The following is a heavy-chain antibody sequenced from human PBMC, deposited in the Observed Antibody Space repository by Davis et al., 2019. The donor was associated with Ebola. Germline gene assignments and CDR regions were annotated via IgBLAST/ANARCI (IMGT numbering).Heavy chain of an antibody. Sequence: GESLKISCSGSGFTFGDFGISWVRQAPGKGLECVGFIRSNSHGGTTEYAASVKGRFTISRDDSKSIAYLQMDSLKIEDTAVYYRSRDLKQRPPSYYDGMDVWGQGTTVTVSS. CDR2: IRSNSHGGTT. V-gene: IGHV3-49*04. J-gene: IGHJ6*02. CDR3: SRDLKQRPPSYYDGMDV. CDR1: GFTFGDFG. D-gene: IGHD6-6*01.